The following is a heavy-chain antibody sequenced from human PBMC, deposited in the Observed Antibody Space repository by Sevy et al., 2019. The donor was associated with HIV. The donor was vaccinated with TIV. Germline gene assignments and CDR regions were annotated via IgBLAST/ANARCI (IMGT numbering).Heavy chain of an antibody. D-gene: IGHD1-26*01. CDR2: INPNSGAT. V-gene: IGHV1-2*06. CDR1: GYTFTGYY. CDR3: ALLVGATGGGDAFDI. J-gene: IGHJ3*02. Sequence: ASVKVSCKASGYTFTGYYMYWVRQAPGQGLEWMGRINPNSGATNSAQKFQGRVTMTRDTSISTAYMGLSSLRSDDTAVYYCALLVGATGGGDAFDIGGQGPMVTVSS.